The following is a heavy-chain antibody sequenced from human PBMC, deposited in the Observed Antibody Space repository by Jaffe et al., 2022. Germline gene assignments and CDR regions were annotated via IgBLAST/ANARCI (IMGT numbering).Heavy chain of an antibody. CDR1: GFTFSSYG. CDR3: AKDLNRGGYYSDY. D-gene: IGHD3-22*01. J-gene: IGHJ4*02. Sequence: QVQLVESGGGVVQPGGSLRLSCAASGFTFSSYGMHWVRQAPGKGLEWVAFIRYDGSNKYYADSVKGRFTISRDNSKNTLYLQMNSLRAEDTAVYYCAKDLNRGGYYSDYWGQGTLVTVSS. CDR2: IRYDGSNK. V-gene: IGHV3-30*02.